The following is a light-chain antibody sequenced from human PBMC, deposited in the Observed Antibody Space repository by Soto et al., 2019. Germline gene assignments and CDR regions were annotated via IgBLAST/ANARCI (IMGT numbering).Light chain of an antibody. V-gene: IGKV3-20*01. CDR3: QQYGTSPLT. CDR1: QSVSNNY. J-gene: IGKJ4*01. CDR2: GAS. Sequence: EIVLTQSPGTLSLSPGERATLSCGASQSVSNNYLAWYQQKPGQAPRLLIYGASSRAPAIPDRFSGSGSETDVTLTITRLVPEDFAVYYCQQYGTSPLTFGGGTKIQIK.